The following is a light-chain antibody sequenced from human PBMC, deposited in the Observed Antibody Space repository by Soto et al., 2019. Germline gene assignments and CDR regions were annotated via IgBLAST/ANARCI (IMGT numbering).Light chain of an antibody. Sequence: DIVMTQSPDSLAVSLGERATINCKSSQSVLYSSNNKNYLAWYQQKPGQPPKLLIYWASTRESGVPDRFSGSGSGTDFTLTISSLQPEDFATYYCQQLNSYPLTFGGGTTVEIK. J-gene: IGKJ4*01. CDR1: QSVLYSSNNKNY. CDR2: WAS. CDR3: QQLNSYPLT. V-gene: IGKV4-1*01.